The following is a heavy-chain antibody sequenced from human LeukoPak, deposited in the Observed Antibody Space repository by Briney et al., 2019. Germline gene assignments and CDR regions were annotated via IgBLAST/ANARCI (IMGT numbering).Heavy chain of an antibody. J-gene: IGHJ4*02. CDR2: MNPNSGNT. CDR1: GYTFTSYD. CDR3: ARALYCSSTSCYRGYFDY. Sequence: ASVKVSCKASGYTFTSYDINWVRQATGQGLEWMGWMNPNSGNTGYAQKFQGRVTITTDESTSTAYMELSSLRSEDTAVYYCARALYCSSTSCYRGYFDYWGQGTLVTVSS. V-gene: IGHV1-8*03. D-gene: IGHD2-2*01.